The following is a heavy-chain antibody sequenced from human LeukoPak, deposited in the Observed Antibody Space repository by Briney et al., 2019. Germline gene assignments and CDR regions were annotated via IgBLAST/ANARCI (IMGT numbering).Heavy chain of an antibody. J-gene: IGHJ4*02. V-gene: IGHV3-15*01. D-gene: IGHD2/OR15-2a*01. CDR1: GYTFSNSW. Sequence: KAGGSLRLSCAASGYTFSNSWMSWVRQAPGKGLEWVGRVKRKTHGGTADYAAPVKGRFTISRDDSKNTLYLQMNSLKTEDTAVYYCSTEVLSTSYFDYWGQGTLVTVSS. CDR2: VKRKTHGGTA. CDR3: STEVLSTSYFDY.